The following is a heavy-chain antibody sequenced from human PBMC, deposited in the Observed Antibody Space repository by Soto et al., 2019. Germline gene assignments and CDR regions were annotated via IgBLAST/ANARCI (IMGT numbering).Heavy chain of an antibody. J-gene: IGHJ4*02. CDR3: AKGTDTAMNEYAWGRWTSDYYFDY. Sequence: GGSLRLSCAASGFTFSSYAMSWVRQAPGKGLEWVSAISGSGGSTYYADSVKGRFTISRDNSKNTLYLQMNSLRAEDTAVYYCAKGTDTAMNEYAWGRWTSDYYFDYWGQGTLVTVSS. CDR2: ISGSGGST. V-gene: IGHV3-23*01. CDR1: GFTFSSYA. D-gene: IGHD5-18*01.